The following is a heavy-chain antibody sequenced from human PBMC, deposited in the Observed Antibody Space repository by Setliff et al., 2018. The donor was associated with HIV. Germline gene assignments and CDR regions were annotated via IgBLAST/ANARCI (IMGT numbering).Heavy chain of an antibody. CDR1: GFTFSNYA. D-gene: IGHD2-15*01. J-gene: IGHJ4*02. Sequence: GESLKISCAASGFTFSNYAMSWVRQAPGKGLEWVSGTSGSGGSTYYVDSVKGRFTISRDNSKNTLYLQMNSLGAADTAVYYCAKNIAGVCYSGLDYWGQGALVTV. CDR2: TSGSGGST. CDR3: AKNIAGVCYSGLDY. V-gene: IGHV3-23*01.